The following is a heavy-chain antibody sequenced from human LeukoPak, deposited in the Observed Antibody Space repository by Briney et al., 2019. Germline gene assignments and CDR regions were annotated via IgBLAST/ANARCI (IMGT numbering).Heavy chain of an antibody. Sequence: ASVKVSCKASGYTFTSYYMHWVRQAPGQGLEWMGIINPSGGSTSYAQKFQGRVTMTRDTSTSTVYMELSSLRSEDTAVYYCARESGCGGDCYDSDYWGQGTLVTVSS. CDR3: ARESGCGGDCYDSDY. D-gene: IGHD2-21*02. V-gene: IGHV1-46*01. CDR2: INPSGGST. CDR1: GYTFTSYY. J-gene: IGHJ4*02.